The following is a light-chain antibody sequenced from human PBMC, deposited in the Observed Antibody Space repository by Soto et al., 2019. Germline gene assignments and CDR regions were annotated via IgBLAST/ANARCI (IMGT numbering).Light chain of an antibody. Sequence: EIVMTQSPATLSVSPGERATLSCRASQDISTNLAWYQQKPGQAPRLLIYGASTRATGIPARFSGSGSGTEFTLTISSLQSEDLAVYYCQQYNNWPQTFGQGTKVDIK. J-gene: IGKJ1*01. V-gene: IGKV3-15*01. CDR3: QQYNNWPQT. CDR2: GAS. CDR1: QDISTN.